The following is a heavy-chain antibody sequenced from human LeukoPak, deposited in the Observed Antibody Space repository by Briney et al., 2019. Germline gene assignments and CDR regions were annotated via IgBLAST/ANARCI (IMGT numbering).Heavy chain of an antibody. CDR1: GYTFTSYG. Sequence: ASVKVSCKASGYTFTSYGISWVRQAPGQGLEWMGMIYPRDGSTSYAQKFQGRVTVTRDTSTSTVHMELSGLRSEDTAVYYCARDQEGFDYWGQGTLVTVSS. CDR2: IYPRDGST. V-gene: IGHV1-46*01. J-gene: IGHJ4*02. CDR3: ARDQEGFDY.